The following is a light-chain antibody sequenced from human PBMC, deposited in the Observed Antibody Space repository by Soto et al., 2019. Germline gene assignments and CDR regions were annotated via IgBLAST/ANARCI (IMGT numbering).Light chain of an antibody. CDR1: QSVGSS. Sequence: EVVLTQSPATLSLSPGERATLSCRASQSVGSSLAWYQQKPGQAPRLLIYDASDRATGIPARFSGSGSGTEYTLTISNLQSEDFAVYYCQQFNNWPHTFGQGTRLEI. CDR3: QQFNNWPHT. V-gene: IGKV3D-15*01. J-gene: IGKJ5*01. CDR2: DAS.